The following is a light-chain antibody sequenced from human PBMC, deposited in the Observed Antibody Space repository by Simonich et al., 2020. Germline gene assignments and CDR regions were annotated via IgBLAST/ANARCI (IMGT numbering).Light chain of an antibody. Sequence: NFMLTQPHSVSESPGKTVTISCTRCSGRIAINYVQWYQQRPGSSPTTVIYEDNQRPSGVPDRFSGSIDSSSNSASLTISGLKTEDEADYYCQSYDSSNPVVFGGGTKLTVL. CDR1: SGRIAINY. V-gene: IGLV6-57*01. CDR2: EDN. J-gene: IGLJ2*01. CDR3: QSYDSSNPVV.